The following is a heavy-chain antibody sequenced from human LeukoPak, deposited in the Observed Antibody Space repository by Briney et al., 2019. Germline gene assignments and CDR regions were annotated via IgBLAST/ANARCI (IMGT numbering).Heavy chain of an antibody. CDR2: IWSDGNNK. CDR1: GFGFRNYG. Sequence: PGGSLRLSCVASGFGFRNYGMHWVRQATGKGLEWVSFIWSDGNNKKYGDSVKGRFTISRDNSNNMLYLQMDSLRPEDTGVYYCAKDPGASVPGFYMDVWGKGITVIVSS. CDR3: AKDPGASVPGFYMDV. D-gene: IGHD2-8*02. V-gene: IGHV3-30*02. J-gene: IGHJ6*03.